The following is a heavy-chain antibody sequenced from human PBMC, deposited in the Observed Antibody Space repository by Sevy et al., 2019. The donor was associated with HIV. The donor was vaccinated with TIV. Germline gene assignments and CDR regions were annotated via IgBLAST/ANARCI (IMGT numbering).Heavy chain of an antibody. V-gene: IGHV3-30*18. D-gene: IGHD1-26*01. J-gene: IGHJ6*02. CDR2: ISDDGINE. CDR1: GFSLSYYG. CDR3: ANAYSGSYSHSYLYALDV. Sequence: GGSLRLSCTGSGFSLSYYGIHWVRQAPGKGLDWVALISDDGINEYYADSVKGRFTISRDNSKNTVYLEMNRLRNEDTAIYFCANAYSGSYSHSYLYALDVWGQGTTVTVSS.